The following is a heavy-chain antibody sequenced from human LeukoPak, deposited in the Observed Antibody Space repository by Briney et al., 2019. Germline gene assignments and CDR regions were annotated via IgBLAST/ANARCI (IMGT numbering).Heavy chain of an antibody. Sequence: GRSLRLSCAASGFTFSNYGMHWVRQAPGKGLEWVAVISYDGSNKYYADSLKGRFTISRDNSKNTLYLQMNSLRAEDTALYYCAPRNNFPIWGEGTLVTVSS. V-gene: IGHV3-30*03. CDR1: GFTFSNYG. CDR2: ISYDGSNK. J-gene: IGHJ4*02. CDR3: APRNNFPI.